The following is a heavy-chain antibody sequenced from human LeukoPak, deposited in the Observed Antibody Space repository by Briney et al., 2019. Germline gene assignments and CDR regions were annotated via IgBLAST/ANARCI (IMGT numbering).Heavy chain of an antibody. Sequence: PGGSLRLSCAASGFTFSTYSMNWVRQAPGKGLEWVSYISSSGSYIYYADSVKGRFTISRDNAKNSLYLQMNSLRAEDTAVYYCARDSRQLWPFDYWGQGTLVTVSS. CDR1: GFTFSTYS. D-gene: IGHD5-18*01. V-gene: IGHV3-21*06. CDR3: ARDSRQLWPFDY. J-gene: IGHJ4*02. CDR2: ISSSGSYI.